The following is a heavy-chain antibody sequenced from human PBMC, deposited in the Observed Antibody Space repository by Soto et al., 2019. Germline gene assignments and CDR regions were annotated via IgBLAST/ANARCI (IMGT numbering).Heavy chain of an antibody. V-gene: IGHV3-7*01. CDR2: IRQDGSQK. CDR1: GFTFSTYW. D-gene: IGHD6-19*01. Sequence: GGSLRRSCGASGFTFSTYWMSWVRQAPWKGLEWVANIRQDGSQKYLVDSVKGRFTISRDNAKNSLHLQMSSLGAEDSAVYYCVRECSSGWSCDSCAHRTLTTLSS. J-gene: IGHJ5*01. CDR3: VRECSSGWSCDS.